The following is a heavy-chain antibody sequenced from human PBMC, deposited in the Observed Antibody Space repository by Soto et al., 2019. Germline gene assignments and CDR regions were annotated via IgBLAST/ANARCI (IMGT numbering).Heavy chain of an antibody. J-gene: IGHJ5*02. CDR2: ISAYNGNT. Sequence: GASLKVSCKSSGYPFTSYVMSWVRQAPGQGLEWMGWISAYNGNTNYAQKLQGRVTMTTDTSTSTAYMELRSLRSDDTAVYYCARVHDFWSGSNWFDPWGQGTLVTVSS. CDR1: GYPFTSYV. D-gene: IGHD3-3*01. V-gene: IGHV1-18*01. CDR3: ARVHDFWSGSNWFDP.